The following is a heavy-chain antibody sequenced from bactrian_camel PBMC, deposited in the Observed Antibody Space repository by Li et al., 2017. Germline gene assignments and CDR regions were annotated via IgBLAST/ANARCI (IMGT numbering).Heavy chain of an antibody. J-gene: IGHJ7*01. V-gene: IGHV3S53*01. CDR2: FKKDEIT. Sequence: HVQLVESGGGSVQAGGSLILSCAASGSYNCSYDMSWYRQAPGKEREFVSGIFKKDEITRYADSVKGRFIISLNNAKNTVYLQMSSLKPEDTAMYYCRTDILFGYGVNDWCKGTQVTVS. CDR1: GSYNCSYD. D-gene: IGHD5*01.